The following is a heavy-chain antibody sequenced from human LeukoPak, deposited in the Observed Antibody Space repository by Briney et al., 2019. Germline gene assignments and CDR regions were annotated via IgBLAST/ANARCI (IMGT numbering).Heavy chain of an antibody. J-gene: IGHJ4*02. D-gene: IGHD3-10*01. Sequence: PSETLSLTCSVSGGPLSSYTWSWVRQSPGKGLEWIGYIYHGGTTNSSPSLKSRAPISAHTARNQFSLRLRSVTAADTAIYYCARDTSVGSGMQYWGQGTLVSVSS. V-gene: IGHV4-59*01. CDR3: ARDTSVGSGMQY. CDR1: GGPLSSYT. CDR2: IYHGGTT.